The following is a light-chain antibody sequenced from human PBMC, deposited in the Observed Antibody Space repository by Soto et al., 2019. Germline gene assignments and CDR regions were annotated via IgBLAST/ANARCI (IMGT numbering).Light chain of an antibody. V-gene: IGLV1-40*01. CDR3: QSYDSSLSGHYV. CDR1: TSNIGAGYD. Sequence: QPVLTQPPSVSGTPGQRVTISCTGSTSNIGAGYDVHWYQQLPGTVPKLLIYGNSNRPTGVPDRFSGSKSGTSASLAITGLQAEDEAEYYCQSYDSSLSGHYVFGTGTKVTVL. CDR2: GNS. J-gene: IGLJ1*01.